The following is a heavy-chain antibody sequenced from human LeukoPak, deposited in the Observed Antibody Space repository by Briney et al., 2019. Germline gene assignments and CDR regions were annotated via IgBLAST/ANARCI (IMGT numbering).Heavy chain of an antibody. J-gene: IGHJ4*02. CDR3: ARGFTSGSSNLDY. CDR1: RFTFSSYW. V-gene: IGHV3-74*01. Sequence: PGGSLRLSCAASRFTFSSYWMHCVRQAPGKGLVWVSRIKTDGSNTNYADSVKGRSTISRDNAKNTLYLQLSSLRTEDTAVYYCARGFTSGSSNLDYWGQGTLVTVSS. D-gene: IGHD1-26*01. CDR2: IKTDGSNT.